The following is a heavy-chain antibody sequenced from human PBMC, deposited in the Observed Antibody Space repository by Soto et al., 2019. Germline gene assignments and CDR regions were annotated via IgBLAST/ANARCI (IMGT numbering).Heavy chain of an antibody. J-gene: IGHJ6*02. CDR3: AKANRITIFGVVIMRYYYYGMDV. V-gene: IGHV3-23*01. Sequence: PVESLRRSCAASGFTFTSYSMSWVRQAPGKGLEWVSVISGSGGSTYYADSVKGRFTISRDNSKNTLYLQMNSLRAEDTAVYYCAKANRITIFGVVIMRYYYYGMDVWGQGTTVTVSS. CDR1: GFTFTSYS. D-gene: IGHD3-3*01. CDR2: ISGSGGST.